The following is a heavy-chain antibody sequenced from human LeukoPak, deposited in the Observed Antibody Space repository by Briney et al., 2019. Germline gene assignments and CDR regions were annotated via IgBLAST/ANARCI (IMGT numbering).Heavy chain of an antibody. D-gene: IGHD1-26*01. CDR3: ARDAPVPEWELNDAFDI. V-gene: IGHV3-53*01. Sequence: GGSLRLPCAASGFTVSSNYVSWVRQAPGKGLEWVSVIYSGGSTNYADSVKGRFTVSGDNSKNTVYLQMNSLRVEDTAVYYCARDAPVPEWELNDAFDIWGQGTMVTVSS. J-gene: IGHJ3*02. CDR1: GFTVSSNY. CDR2: IYSGGST.